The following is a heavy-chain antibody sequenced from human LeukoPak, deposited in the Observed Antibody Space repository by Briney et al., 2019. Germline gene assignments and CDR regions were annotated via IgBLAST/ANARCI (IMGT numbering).Heavy chain of an antibody. D-gene: IGHD3-16*01. CDR1: GFTFSNYA. V-gene: IGHV3-23*01. CDR3: ARHPPDLSVRWFDS. Sequence: GALRLSCAASGFTFSNYAMIWVRQAPGKGLEWVSSLSGSGGSTYYADSVKGRFTISRDNSKNTLYLQMRSLRAEDTAVYYCARHPPDLSVRWFDSWGQGTLVSVAS. J-gene: IGHJ5*01. CDR2: LSGSGGST.